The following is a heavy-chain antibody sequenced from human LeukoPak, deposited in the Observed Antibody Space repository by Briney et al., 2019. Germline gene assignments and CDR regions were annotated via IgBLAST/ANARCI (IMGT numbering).Heavy chain of an antibody. D-gene: IGHD2-15*01. Sequence: AGGSLRLSCAASGFTFSSYAMSWVRQAPGKGLEWVSAISGSGGSTYYADSVKGRFTISRDNSKNTLYLQMNSLRAEDTAVYYRANAVVAATWDYWGQGTLVTVSS. CDR2: ISGSGGST. CDR1: GFTFSSYA. J-gene: IGHJ4*02. CDR3: ANAVVAATWDY. V-gene: IGHV3-23*01.